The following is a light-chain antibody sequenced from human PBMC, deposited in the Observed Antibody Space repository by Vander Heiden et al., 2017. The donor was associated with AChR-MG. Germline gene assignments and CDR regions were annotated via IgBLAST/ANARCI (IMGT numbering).Light chain of an antibody. CDR2: GAS. V-gene: IGKV3-20*01. J-gene: IGKJ2*01. CDR3: QVDGNSVYI. CDR1: QSISSTY. Sequence: ESVLTQSPGTLSLSPGERATLSCRASQSISSTYLAWYQQKPGQAPRLVIYGASTRAAGIPDRFSGSGSGTDFTLTISRLEPEDFAVYYCQVDGNSVYIFGQGTKLEI.